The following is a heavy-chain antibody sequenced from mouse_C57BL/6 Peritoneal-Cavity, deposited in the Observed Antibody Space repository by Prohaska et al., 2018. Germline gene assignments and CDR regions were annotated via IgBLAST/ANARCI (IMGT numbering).Heavy chain of an antibody. D-gene: IGHD2-3*01. V-gene: IGHV4-1*01. J-gene: IGHJ1*03. CDR1: GIDFSRYW. Sequence: EVKLLQSGGGLVQPGGSLKLSCAASGIDFSRYWMRWVRRAPGKGLEWIGEINPDSSTINYAPSLKDKFIISRDNAKNTLYLQMSKVRSEDTALYYCASPDGYYWYFDVWGTGTTVTVSS. CDR2: INPDSSTI. CDR3: ASPDGYYWYFDV.